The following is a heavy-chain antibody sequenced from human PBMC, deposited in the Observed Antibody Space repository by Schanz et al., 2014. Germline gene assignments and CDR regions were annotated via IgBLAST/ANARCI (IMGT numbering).Heavy chain of an antibody. Sequence: DVQLLESGGGLVQPGGSLRLSCAASGFTFNSYAMTWVRQVPGKGLEWLSYIATSSSTRHYADSVKGRVTISRDNSKNTLYLQMTSLRAEDTAVYYCAKDPSHGDYDYYFDYWGQGALVTVSS. CDR2: IATSSSTR. V-gene: IGHV3-23*01. J-gene: IGHJ4*02. D-gene: IGHD3-22*01. CDR3: AKDPSHGDYDYYFDY. CDR1: GFTFNSYA.